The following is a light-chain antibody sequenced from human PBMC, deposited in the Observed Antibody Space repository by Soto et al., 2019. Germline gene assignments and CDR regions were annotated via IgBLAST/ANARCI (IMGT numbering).Light chain of an antibody. J-gene: IGKJ2*01. CDR2: WAS. CDR3: PQYAGNPHT. Sequence: DIVMTKSPDSLAVSLVESANINCKSSQTILYSPNSKNYLAWYQQKPGPPPKLLIYWASTRESGVPYRFSGSGAGTDVTLPISSLQAEDVAIDYCPQYAGNPHTFGQWTKREI. V-gene: IGKV4-1*01. CDR1: QTILYSPNSKNY.